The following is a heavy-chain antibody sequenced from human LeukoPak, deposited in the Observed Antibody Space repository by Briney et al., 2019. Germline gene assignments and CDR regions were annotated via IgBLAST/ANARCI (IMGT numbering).Heavy chain of an antibody. D-gene: IGHD3-22*01. J-gene: IGHJ4*02. Sequence: SETLSLTCAVYGGSFRGYYWSWIRQPPGKGLEWIGEINHSGSTNYNPSLKSRVTISVDTSKNQLSLKLSSVTAADTAVYYCARAGDSSGYSDYWGQGTLVTVSS. CDR2: INHSGST. CDR1: GGSFRGYY. CDR3: ARAGDSSGYSDY. V-gene: IGHV4-34*01.